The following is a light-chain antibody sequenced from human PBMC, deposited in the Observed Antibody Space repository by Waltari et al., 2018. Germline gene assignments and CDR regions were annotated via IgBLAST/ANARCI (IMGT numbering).Light chain of an antibody. CDR1: HSVSRY. CDR2: DAS. J-gene: IGKJ4*01. CDR3: QQRKSWPLT. Sequence: IVLPQSPGTLHLPPGERATLSCRASHSVSRYLAWYQQRPGQAPRLLIYDASNRATGIPARFSGSGSETDFTLTISSLEPEDFAVYYCQQRKSWPLTFGGGTKVEIK. V-gene: IGKV3-11*01.